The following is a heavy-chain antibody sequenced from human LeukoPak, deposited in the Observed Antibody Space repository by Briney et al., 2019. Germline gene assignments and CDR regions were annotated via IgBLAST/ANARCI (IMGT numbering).Heavy chain of an antibody. CDR2: INHSGST. D-gene: IGHD1-26*01. V-gene: IGHV4-34*01. CDR3: AIGALGSYGAFDF. Sequence: SETLSLTCAVYGGSFSGSYWTWIRQPPGKGLEWIGEINHSGSTNYNPSLKSRVTISVDTSMNQFSLKLNSATAADTAVYYCAIGALGSYGAFDFWGQGTMVTVSS. J-gene: IGHJ3*01. CDR1: GGSFSGSY.